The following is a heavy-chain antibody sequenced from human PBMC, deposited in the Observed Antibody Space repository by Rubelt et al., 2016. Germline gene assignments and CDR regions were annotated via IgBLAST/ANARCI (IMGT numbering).Heavy chain of an antibody. CDR3: AKDGKTYYYDSSGELDY. V-gene: IGHV3-33*06. D-gene: IGHD3-22*01. J-gene: IGHJ4*02. CDR1: SSYG. Sequence: SSYGMHWVRQAPGKGLEWVAVIWYDGSNKYYADSVKGRFTISRDNSKNTLYLQMNSLRAEDTAVYYCAKDGKTYYYDSSGELDYWGQGTLVTVSS. CDR2: IWYDGSNK.